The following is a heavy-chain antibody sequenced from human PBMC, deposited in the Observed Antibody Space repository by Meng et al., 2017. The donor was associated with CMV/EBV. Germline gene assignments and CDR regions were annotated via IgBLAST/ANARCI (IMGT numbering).Heavy chain of an antibody. CDR2: IYYSGST. J-gene: IGHJ6*02. CDR3: ARDNGARPGRPYYYYGMDV. D-gene: IGHD6-6*01. Sequence: SETLSLTCTVSGGSISSGGYYWSWIRQHPGKGLEWIGYIYYSGSTYYNPSLKSRVTISVDTSKNQFSLKLSSVTAADTAVYYCARDNGARPGRPYYYYGMDVWGQGTTVTVSS. CDR1: GGSISSGGYY. V-gene: IGHV4-31*03.